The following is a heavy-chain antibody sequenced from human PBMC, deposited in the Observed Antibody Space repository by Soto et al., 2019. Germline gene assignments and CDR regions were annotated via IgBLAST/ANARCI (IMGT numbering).Heavy chain of an antibody. CDR1: GFTFSDHY. J-gene: IGHJ6*02. Sequence: GGSLRLSCAASGFTFSDHYMDWVRQAPGKGLEWVGRTRNKANSYTTEYAASVKGRFTISRDDSKNSLYLQMNSLKTEDTAVYYCARGMGGGSYYYYYYGMDVWGQGTTVTVSS. V-gene: IGHV3-72*01. CDR3: ARGMGGGSYYYYYYGMDV. D-gene: IGHD1-26*01. CDR2: TRNKANSYTT.